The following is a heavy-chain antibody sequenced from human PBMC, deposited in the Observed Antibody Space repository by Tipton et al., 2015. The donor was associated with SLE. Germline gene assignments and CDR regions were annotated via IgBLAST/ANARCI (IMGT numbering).Heavy chain of an antibody. D-gene: IGHD2-21*01. CDR1: GGSISSSSYY. CDR3: ARLRVISYYFDY. J-gene: IGHJ4*02. CDR2: IYYSGST. V-gene: IGHV4-39*07. Sequence: GLVKPSETLSLTCTVSGGSISSSSYYWGWIRQPPGKGLEWIGSIYYSGSTCYNPSLKSRVTISVDTSKNQFSLKLSSVTAADTAVYYCARLRVISYYFDYWGQGTLVTVSS.